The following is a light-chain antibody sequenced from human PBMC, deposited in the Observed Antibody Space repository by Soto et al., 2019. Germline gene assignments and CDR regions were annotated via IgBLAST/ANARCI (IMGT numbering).Light chain of an antibody. V-gene: IGKV1-6*01. CDR3: LQDNSYPYT. CDR1: QDIRND. J-gene: IGKJ2*01. Sequence: AIQMTQSPSSLSASVGDRVTITCRASQDIRNDLGWYQQKPGKAPKLLIYGISSLESGVTPRFSGSGSATDFTLTISSLQSEDFATYFCLQDNSYPYTFGQGTKVEI. CDR2: GIS.